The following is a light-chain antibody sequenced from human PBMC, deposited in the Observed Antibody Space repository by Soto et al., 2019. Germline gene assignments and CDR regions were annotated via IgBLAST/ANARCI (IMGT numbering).Light chain of an antibody. CDR1: ILAKKY. J-gene: IGLJ2*01. V-gene: IGLV3-25*03. Sequence: SYELTQPPSVSVSPGQTARITCSGDILAKKYAYWYRQKPGQAPVVVIHRDTERPSGIPERISGSSSGTTVTLTISGVQAEDEADYYCESADTTSVVFGGGTKLTVL. CDR3: ESADTTSVV. CDR2: RDT.